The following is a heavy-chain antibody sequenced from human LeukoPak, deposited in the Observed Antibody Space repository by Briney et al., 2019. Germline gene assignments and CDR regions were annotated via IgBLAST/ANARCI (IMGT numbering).Heavy chain of an antibody. CDR2: INPSSGGT. CDR1: GYTFTSYG. D-gene: IGHD3-3*01. Sequence: ASVTVSCKASGYTFTSYGISWVRQAPGQGLEWMGWINPSSGGTNYAQKFQGRVTMARDTSISTAYMELSRLRSDDTAVYYCARVYYDFWNGYFRWGQGTLLSVSS. J-gene: IGHJ4*02. V-gene: IGHV1-2*02. CDR3: ARVYYDFWNGYFR.